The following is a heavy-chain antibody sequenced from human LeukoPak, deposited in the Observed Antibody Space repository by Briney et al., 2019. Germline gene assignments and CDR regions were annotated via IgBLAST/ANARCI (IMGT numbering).Heavy chain of an antibody. J-gene: IGHJ4*02. CDR1: GGSISSGGYY. CDR3: ARDTYYYDSSGYSLGY. Sequence: SQTLSLTCTVSGGSISSGGYYWSWIRQHPGKGLEWIGYIYYSGSTYYKPSIKSRVTISVDTSKNQFSLKLSSVTAADTAVYYCARDTYYYDSSGYSLGYWGQGTLVTVSS. V-gene: IGHV4-31*03. D-gene: IGHD3-22*01. CDR2: IYYSGST.